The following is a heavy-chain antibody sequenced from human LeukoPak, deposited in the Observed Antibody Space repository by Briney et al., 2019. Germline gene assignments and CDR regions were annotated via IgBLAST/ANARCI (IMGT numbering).Heavy chain of an antibody. CDR1: GFTFDDYW. Sequence: GGSLRLSCGASGFTFDDYWMSWVRQAPGQGLEWVANINQDGSEKYYLDSAKGRFTISRDNARNSLYLQVNSLRAEDTAVYYCARGGTSGYSSTRHFWGGNYYFDYWGQRSLVTVSS. D-gene: IGHD2-2*01. CDR3: ARGGTSGYSSTRHFWGGNYYFDY. CDR2: INQDGSEK. J-gene: IGHJ4*02. V-gene: IGHV3-7*01.